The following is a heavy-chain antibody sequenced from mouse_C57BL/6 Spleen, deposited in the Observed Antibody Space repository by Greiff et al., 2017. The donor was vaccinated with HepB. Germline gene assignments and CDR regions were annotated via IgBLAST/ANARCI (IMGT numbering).Heavy chain of an antibody. Sequence: VNVVESGAELARPGASVKLSCKASGYTFTSYGISWVKRRTGQGLEWIGEIYPRSGNTYYNEKFKGKATLTADKSSRTAYMELRSLTSEDSAVYFCARGDDYDHFDYWGQGTTLTVSS. CDR2: IYPRSGNT. D-gene: IGHD2-4*01. J-gene: IGHJ2*01. CDR1: GYTFTSYG. CDR3: ARGDDYDHFDY. V-gene: IGHV1-81*01.